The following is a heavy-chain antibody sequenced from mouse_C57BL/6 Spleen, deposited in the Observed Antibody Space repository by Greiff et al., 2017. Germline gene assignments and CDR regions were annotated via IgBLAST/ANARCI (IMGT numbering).Heavy chain of an antibody. CDR1: GFTFSDYY. J-gene: IGHJ4*01. CDR3: ARAGDYSNYYTMDY. D-gene: IGHD2-5*01. CDR2: INYDGSST. V-gene: IGHV5-16*01. Sequence: EVKLMESEGGLVQPGSSMKLSCTASGFTFSDYYMAWVRQVPEKGLEWVAIINYDGSSTYYLDSLKSRFIISRDNAKNILYIQMSSLKSEDTATYCCARAGDYSNYYTMDYWGQGTSVTVSS.